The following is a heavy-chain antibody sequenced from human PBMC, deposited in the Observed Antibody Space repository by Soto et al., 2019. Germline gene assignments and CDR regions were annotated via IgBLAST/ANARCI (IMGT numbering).Heavy chain of an antibody. D-gene: IGHD1-1*01. V-gene: IGHV5-51*01. Sequence: PGESLKISCKVSGYSFSSYWIGWVRQMPGKGLERMGIISPGDSNTRYSPSLQGQVTISADRSITTTYLQWSSLKASDTAIYYCARLFDTTGWFDYWGQGTLVTVSS. CDR3: ARLFDTTGWFDY. CDR1: GYSFSSYW. CDR2: ISPGDSNT. J-gene: IGHJ5*01.